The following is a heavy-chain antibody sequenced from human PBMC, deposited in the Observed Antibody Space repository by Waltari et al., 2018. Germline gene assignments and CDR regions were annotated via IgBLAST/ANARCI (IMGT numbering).Heavy chain of an antibody. D-gene: IGHD3-22*01. CDR3: ARGNYYDSSGYYYGGGYFDY. V-gene: IGHV4-39*07. Sequence: QLQLQESGPGLVKPSETLSLTCTVSGGSISSSSYYWGWIRQPPGKGLEWIGSIYYSGSTYYNPSLKSRVTISVDTSKNQFSLKLSSVTAADTAVYYCARGNYYDSSGYYYGGGYFDYWGQGTLVTVSS. CDR1: GGSISSSSYY. J-gene: IGHJ4*02. CDR2: IYYSGST.